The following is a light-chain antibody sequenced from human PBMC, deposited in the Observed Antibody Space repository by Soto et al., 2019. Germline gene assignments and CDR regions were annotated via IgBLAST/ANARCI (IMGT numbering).Light chain of an antibody. V-gene: IGLV2-14*01. Sequence: QPVLTQPASVSGSPGQSITISCTGTSSDVGGYNYVSWYQQHPGKAPKLMIYDVSNRPSGVSNRFSGSKSGNTASLTISGLQAEAEDDYYCSSYTSSSTWVFGGGTKLTVL. CDR3: SSYTSSSTWV. CDR1: SSDVGGYNY. J-gene: IGLJ3*02. CDR2: DVS.